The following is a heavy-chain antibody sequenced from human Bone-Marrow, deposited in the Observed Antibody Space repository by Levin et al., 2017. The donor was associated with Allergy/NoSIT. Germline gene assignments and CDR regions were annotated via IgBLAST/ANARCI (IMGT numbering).Heavy chain of an antibody. CDR3: ARDPLGYCSRTSCYFYYFDF. CDR2: ISGSGSNT. CDR1: QFTFSTYS. D-gene: IGHD2-2*01. J-gene: IGHJ4*02. Sequence: TGGSLRLSCAASQFTFSTYSISWVRQTPGKGLEWIAAISGSGSNTFYADSVKGRFTISRDNSKDTLYLQMNSLRAEDTAVYYCARDPLGYCSRTSCYFYYFDFWGQGTLVTVSS. V-gene: IGHV3-23*01.